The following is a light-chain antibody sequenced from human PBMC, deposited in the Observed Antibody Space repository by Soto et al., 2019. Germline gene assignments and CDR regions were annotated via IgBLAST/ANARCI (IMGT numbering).Light chain of an antibody. CDR1: SSDVGSYNL. Sequence: QSALTQPASVSGSPGQSITISCTGTSSDVGSYNLVSWYLQHPGKAPKLMIYEGSKRPSGVSNRFSGSKSGNTASLTISGLQAEDEADYYCCSYAGSSPVVFGGGTKLTVL. V-gene: IGLV2-23*01. CDR3: CSYAGSSPVV. J-gene: IGLJ2*01. CDR2: EGS.